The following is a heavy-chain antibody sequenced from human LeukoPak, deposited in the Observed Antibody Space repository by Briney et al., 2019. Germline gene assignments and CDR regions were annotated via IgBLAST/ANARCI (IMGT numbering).Heavy chain of an antibody. J-gene: IGHJ4*02. D-gene: IGHD1-7*01. Sequence: PGGSLRLSCAASGFTFSNTWMSWVRQAPGKGLEWVGRIKTKTEVGTTDYAAPVKGRFTISRDDSKNTLYLQMNSLKTEDTAVYYCTTAEGTWGQGTLVTVSS. CDR2: IKTKTEVGTT. V-gene: IGHV3-15*01. CDR3: TTAEGT. CDR1: GFTFSNTW.